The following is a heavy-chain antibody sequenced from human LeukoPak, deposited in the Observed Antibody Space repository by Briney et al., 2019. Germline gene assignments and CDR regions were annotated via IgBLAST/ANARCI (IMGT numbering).Heavy chain of an antibody. D-gene: IGHD1-26*01. CDR1: GFTFXXXA. CDR2: ISGSGVST. V-gene: IGHV3-23*01. J-gene: IGHJ4*02. CDR3: ASRVGATMGVFDY. Sequence: GGXXXLSCGAXGFTFXXXAMHGGXEXXGXGXEWXSAISGSGVSTYYADSVKRRFTISRDNSKNTLYLQMNSLRAEDTAVYYCASRVGATMGVFDYWGQGTLVTVSS.